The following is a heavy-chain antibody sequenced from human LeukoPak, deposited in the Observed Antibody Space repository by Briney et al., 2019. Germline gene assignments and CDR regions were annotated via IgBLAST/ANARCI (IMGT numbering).Heavy chain of an antibody. V-gene: IGHV3-23*01. J-gene: IGHJ4*02. CDR3: ARGGYSGYDWWGYFDS. CDR1: GFTFSSYA. CDR2: ISGSGGST. Sequence: GGSLRLSCAAPGFTFSSYAMSWVRQAPGKGLEWVSAISGSGGSTYYADSVKGRFTISRDSSNNTVYLQMNSLRVEDSAVYYCARGGYSGYDWWGYFDSWGQGTLVTVSS. D-gene: IGHD5-12*01.